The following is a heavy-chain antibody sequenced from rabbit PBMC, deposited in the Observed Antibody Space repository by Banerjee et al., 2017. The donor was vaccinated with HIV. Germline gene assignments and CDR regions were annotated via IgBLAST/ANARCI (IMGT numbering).Heavy chain of an antibody. Sequence: QSLEESGGDLVKPGASLTLTCTASGFSLSSGYDMCWVRQAPGKGLEWIGCIYAGSSGSTYYANWAKGRFTVSKTSSTTVTLQMTSLTAADTATYFCARDLAGVIGWNFDLWGPGTLVTVS. V-gene: IGHV1S40*01. J-gene: IGHJ4*01. CDR1: GFSLSSGYD. CDR3: ARDLAGVIGWNFDL. CDR2: IYAGSSGST. D-gene: IGHD4-1*01.